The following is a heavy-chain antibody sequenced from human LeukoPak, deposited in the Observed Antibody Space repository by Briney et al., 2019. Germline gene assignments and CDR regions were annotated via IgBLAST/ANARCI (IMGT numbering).Heavy chain of an antibody. D-gene: IGHD5-18*01. CDR1: GFTFSSYS. V-gene: IGHV3-21*06. CDR2: ISDRGRDT. CDR3: ARVIVRRVDTTEMDY. J-gene: IGHJ4*02. Sequence: GGSLRLSCAASGFTFSSYSMIWVRQAPGKGLEFISSISDRGRDTYYADSMKGRFTTSRDNAKNSLFLQMNSLRAEDTAVYYCARVIVRRVDTTEMDYWGQGTLVTVSS.